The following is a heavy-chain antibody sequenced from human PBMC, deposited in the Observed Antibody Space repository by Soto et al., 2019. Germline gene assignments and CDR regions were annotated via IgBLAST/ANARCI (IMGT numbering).Heavy chain of an antibody. CDR2: ISAHNGNT. J-gene: IGHJ4*02. CDR1: GYTFTSYG. Sequence: QVHLVLSGAEVKKPGASVKVSCKASGYTFTSYGITWVRQAPRQGLEWMGWISAHNGNTDYAQKLQGRVIVTRDTSTSTAYMELRSLISDYTAVYYCARGRYVDYLGQGALVTVSS. V-gene: IGHV1-18*01. CDR3: ARGRYVDY. D-gene: IGHD1-1*01.